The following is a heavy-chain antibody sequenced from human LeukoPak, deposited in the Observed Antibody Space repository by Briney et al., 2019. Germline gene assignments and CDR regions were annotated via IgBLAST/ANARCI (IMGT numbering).Heavy chain of an antibody. V-gene: IGHV4-39*01. CDR1: GGSVSSSTYY. D-gene: IGHD2-15*01. Sequence: SETLSLTCTVSGGSVSSSTYYWGWIRQPPGKGLEWVGSIYYSGSTYYNPSLKSRVTISVDTSKNQFSLKLNSVTAADTAVYYCARRGIVVVEAWFDPWGQGTLVTVSS. CDR3: ARRGIVVVEAWFDP. J-gene: IGHJ5*02. CDR2: IYYSGST.